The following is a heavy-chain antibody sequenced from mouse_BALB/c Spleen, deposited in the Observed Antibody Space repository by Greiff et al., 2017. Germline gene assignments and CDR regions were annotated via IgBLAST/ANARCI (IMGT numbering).Heavy chain of an antibody. CDR3: NAWGDGYSFAY. CDR1: GFNIKDYY. D-gene: IGHD2-3*01. Sequence: VQLQQSGAELVRSGASVKLSCTASGFNIKDYYMHWVKQRPEQGLEWIGWIDPENGDTEYAPKFQGKATMTADTSSNTAYLQLSSLTSEDTAVYYCNAWGDGYSFAYWGQGTLVTVSA. V-gene: IGHV14-4*02. CDR2: IDPENGDT. J-gene: IGHJ3*01.